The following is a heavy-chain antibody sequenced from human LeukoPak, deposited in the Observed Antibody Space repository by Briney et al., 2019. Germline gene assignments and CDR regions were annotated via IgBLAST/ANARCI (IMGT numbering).Heavy chain of an antibody. V-gene: IGHV4-59*01. CDR1: GGSISSYY. J-gene: IGHJ3*02. Sequence: PSETLSLTCTVSGGSISSYYWSWIRQPPGKGLEWIGYIYYSGSTNYNPSLKRRVTISVDTSKNQFSLKLSSVTAADTAVYYCARRTWGAFDIWGQGTMVTVSS. CDR3: ARRTWGAFDI. CDR2: IYYSGST. D-gene: IGHD3-16*01.